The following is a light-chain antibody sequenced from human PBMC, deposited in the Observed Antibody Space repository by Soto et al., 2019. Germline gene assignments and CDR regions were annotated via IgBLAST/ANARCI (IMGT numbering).Light chain of an antibody. V-gene: IGKV2-40*01. CDR2: MVS. CDR1: QSHLQKDDGTTN. CDR3: MQCMGFSHT. J-gene: IGKJ2*01. Sequence: AMTQTPLSLPVTPGEPASISCRSSQSHLQKDDGTTNLDWYVQKPGQSPHLLVYMVSFRASGVPDRFGGSGSGTDFTLKISRLEAEDVGLYYCMQCMGFSHTFGQGTKLEIK.